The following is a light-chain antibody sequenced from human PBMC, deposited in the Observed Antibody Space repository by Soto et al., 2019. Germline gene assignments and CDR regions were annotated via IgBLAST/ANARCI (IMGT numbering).Light chain of an antibody. J-gene: IGKJ5*01. CDR2: HTS. CDR1: QTVNSR. CDR3: QQFNNWPPSVT. Sequence: EIVLTQSPATLSSSPGERATLSCRAGQTVNSRLAWYQHKPGQAPRLLIYHTSNRATGIPARFSGSASGTVFTLPTSSLEPEDFAVYYCQQFNNWPPSVTVGQGTRLEI. V-gene: IGKV3-11*01.